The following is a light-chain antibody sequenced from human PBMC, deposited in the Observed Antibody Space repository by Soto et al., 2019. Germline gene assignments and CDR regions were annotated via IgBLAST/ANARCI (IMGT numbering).Light chain of an antibody. CDR3: QEYGSSQWT. CDR2: GAS. J-gene: IGKJ1*01. CDR1: QSVTSSL. Sequence: EIVLTQSPGTLSLSPGERATLSCRASQSVTSSLLAGHQQKPGQAPRLLIHGASNRAPGIPDRFSGSGSGTGFTLTISRLEPEDFAVYYCQEYGSSQWTFGQGTKVEIK. V-gene: IGKV3-20*01.